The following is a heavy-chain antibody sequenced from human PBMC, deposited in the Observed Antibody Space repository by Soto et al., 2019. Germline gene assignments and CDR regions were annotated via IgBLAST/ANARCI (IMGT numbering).Heavy chain of an antibody. J-gene: IGHJ4*02. Sequence: GESLKIACKGSGYNFTTFWIGWVRQMPGKGLEWMGIIYPGDSETKYSPDFEGQVTISADRSTNTAYLQWRSLRASDTAMYYCARLGFPGAIYFDSWGLGTLVTVSS. CDR1: GYNFTTFW. CDR3: ARLGFPGAIYFDS. CDR2: IYPGDSET. V-gene: IGHV5-51*01.